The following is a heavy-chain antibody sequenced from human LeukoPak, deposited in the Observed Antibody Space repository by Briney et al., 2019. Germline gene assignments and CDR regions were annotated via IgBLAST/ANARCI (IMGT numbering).Heavy chain of an antibody. CDR2: ISYDGSNK. J-gene: IGHJ4*02. V-gene: IGHV3-30-3*01. Sequence: GRSLRLSCAASGFTFSSYAMHWVRQAPGKGLEWVAVISYDGSNKYYADSVKGRFTISRDNSKNTLYLQMNSLRAEDTAVYYCAGDRASPDPQLVFDYWGQGTLVTVSS. CDR1: GFTFSSYA. CDR3: AGDRASPDPQLVFDY. D-gene: IGHD6-13*01.